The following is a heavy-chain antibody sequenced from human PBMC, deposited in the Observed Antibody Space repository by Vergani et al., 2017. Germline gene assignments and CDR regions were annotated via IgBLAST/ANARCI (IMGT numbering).Heavy chain of an antibody. D-gene: IGHD6-19*01. CDR2: IYYSGST. Sequence: QLQLQESGPGLVKPSETLSLTCTVSGGSISSSSYYWGWIRQPPGKGLEWIGSIYYSGSTYYNPSLKSRVTISVDTSKNQFSLKLSSVTAADTAVYYCAKDSSSGWYHKDAFDIWGQGTMVTVSS. V-gene: IGHV4-39*02. CDR3: AKDSSSGWYHKDAFDI. J-gene: IGHJ3*02. CDR1: GGSISSSSYY.